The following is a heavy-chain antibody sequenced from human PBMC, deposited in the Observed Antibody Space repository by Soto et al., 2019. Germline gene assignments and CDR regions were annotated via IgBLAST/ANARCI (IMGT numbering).Heavy chain of an antibody. J-gene: IGHJ4*02. D-gene: IGHD2-2*01. CDR1: GYTFTSYG. Sequence: ASVKVSCKASGYTFTSYGISWVRQAPGQGLEWMGWISAYNGNTNYAQKLQGRVTMTTDTSTSTAYMELRSLRSDDTAVYYCARDNTLGYCSSTSCLFDYWGQGTLVTVSS. V-gene: IGHV1-18*04. CDR3: ARDNTLGYCSSTSCLFDY. CDR2: ISAYNGNT.